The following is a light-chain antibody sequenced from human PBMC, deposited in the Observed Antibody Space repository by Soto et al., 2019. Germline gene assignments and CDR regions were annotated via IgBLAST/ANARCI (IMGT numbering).Light chain of an antibody. J-gene: IGKJ2*01. CDR1: QSLVYSDGNTY. Sequence: DVVMTQSPLSLPVTLGQPASISCRSSQSLVYSDGNTYLNWFQQRPGQSPRRLIYKVSNRDSGVPDRFSGSGSGTDFILKISRVEAEDVGVYYCMQGTHWPPYTFGQGTKVDIK. CDR2: KVS. V-gene: IGKV2-30*01. CDR3: MQGTHWPPYT.